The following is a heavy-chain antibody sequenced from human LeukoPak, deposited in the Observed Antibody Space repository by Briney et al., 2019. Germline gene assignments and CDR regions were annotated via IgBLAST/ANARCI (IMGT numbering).Heavy chain of an antibody. CDR3: ARGRGYSYGYFDY. CDR1: GGSINSYY. Sequence: SETLSLTCTVSGGSINSYYWSWIRQPPGKGLEWIGYIYYSGSTYYNPSLKSRVTISVDTSKNQFSLKLSSVTAADMAVYYCARGRGYSYGYFDYWGQGTLVTVSS. CDR2: IYYSGST. V-gene: IGHV4-59*12. J-gene: IGHJ4*02. D-gene: IGHD5-18*01.